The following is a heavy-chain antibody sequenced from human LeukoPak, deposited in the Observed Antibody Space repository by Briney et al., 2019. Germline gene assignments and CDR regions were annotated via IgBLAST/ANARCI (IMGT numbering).Heavy chain of an antibody. V-gene: IGHV4-39*07. D-gene: IGHD3-16*01. J-gene: IGHJ4*02. Sequence: SETLSLTCTVSGGSISSGGDYWSWIRQPPGKGLEWIGEIYHSGSTNYNPSLKSRVTISVDKSKNQFSLKLSSVTAADTAVYYCARGLGNFDYWGQGTLVTVSS. CDR3: ARGLGNFDY. CDR1: GGSISSGGDY. CDR2: IYHSGST.